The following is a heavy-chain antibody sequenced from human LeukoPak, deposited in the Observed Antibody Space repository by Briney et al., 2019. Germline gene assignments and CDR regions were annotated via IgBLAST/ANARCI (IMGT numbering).Heavy chain of an antibody. Sequence: GSLRLSCAASGFTFSSYSMNWVRQAPGKGLEWVSYITSSSSTIYYADSVKGRFTISRDNAKNPLYLQMNSLRDEDTAVYYCARVLTYDYVWGSRSDYWGQGTLVTVSS. J-gene: IGHJ4*02. CDR2: ITSSSSTI. V-gene: IGHV3-48*02. CDR3: ARVLTYDYVWGSRSDY. CDR1: GFTFSSYS. D-gene: IGHD3-16*01.